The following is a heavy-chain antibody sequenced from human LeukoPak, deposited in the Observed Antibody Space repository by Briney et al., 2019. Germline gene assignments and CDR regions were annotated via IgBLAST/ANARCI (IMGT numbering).Heavy chain of an antibody. CDR3: AKVFNW. V-gene: IGHV3-30*18. Sequence: PGRSLRLSCAASGFTFSSYGMHWVRQAPGKGLEWVAVISYDGSNKYYADSVKGRFTISRDNSKNTLYLQMNSLRAEDTAVYYCAKVFNWWGQGILDTVSS. J-gene: IGHJ4*02. CDR1: GFTFSSYG. CDR2: ISYDGSNK.